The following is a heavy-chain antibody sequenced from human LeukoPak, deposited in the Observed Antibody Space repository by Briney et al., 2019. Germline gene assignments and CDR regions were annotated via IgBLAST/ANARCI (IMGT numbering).Heavy chain of an antibody. CDR2: ISGSGGST. J-gene: IGHJ4*02. V-gene: IGHV3-23*01. D-gene: IGHD2-15*01. Sequence: GGSLRLSCTASGITFGDNVMSWVRQAPGKGLEWVSAISGSGGSTYYADSVKGRFTISRDNSKNTLYLQMNSLRAEDTAVYYCAKDLVVVAATNYWGQGTLVTVSS. CDR1: GITFGDNV. CDR3: AKDLVVVAATNY.